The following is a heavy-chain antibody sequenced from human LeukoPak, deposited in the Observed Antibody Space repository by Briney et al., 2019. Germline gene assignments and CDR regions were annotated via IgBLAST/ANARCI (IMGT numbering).Heavy chain of an antibody. CDR1: GFTFSSYW. J-gene: IGHJ6*03. D-gene: IGHD2-15*01. CDR2: IKQDGSEK. Sequence: GGSLRLSGAASGFTFSSYWMSWVRQAPGKGLEWVANIKQDGSEKYYVDSVKGRFTISRDNAKNSLYLQMNSLRAEDTAVYYCARDCSGGSCYSYYYYYMDVWGKGTTVTVSS. CDR3: ARDCSGGSCYSYYYYYMDV. V-gene: IGHV3-7*01.